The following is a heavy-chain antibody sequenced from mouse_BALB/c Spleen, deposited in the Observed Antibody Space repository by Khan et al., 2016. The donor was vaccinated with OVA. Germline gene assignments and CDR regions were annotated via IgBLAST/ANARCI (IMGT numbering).Heavy chain of an antibody. D-gene: IGHD1-1*01. CDR2: ISYSGTT. Sequence: EVQLQESGPGLVKPSQSLSLTCTVTGYSITSNYAWNWIRQFPGNKLEWMGYISYSGTTSYNPSLKSRISITRDTSKNQFFLQLNSGTTEYTATYYCARGNYYGYAMDYWGQGTSVTVSS. CDR3: ARGNYYGYAMDY. J-gene: IGHJ4*01. CDR1: GYSITSNYA. V-gene: IGHV3-2*02.